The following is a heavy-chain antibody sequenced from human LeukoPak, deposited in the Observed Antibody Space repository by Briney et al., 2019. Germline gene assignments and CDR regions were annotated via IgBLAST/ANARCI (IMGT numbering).Heavy chain of an antibody. CDR1: GYTFTSYY. CDR2: INPSGGST. CDR3: ERVMRLGHGSGSYLAFDI. D-gene: IGHD3-10*01. J-gene: IGHJ3*02. Sequence: ASVKVSCQASGYTFTSYYMHWVRQAPGQGLEWMGIINPSGGSTSYPQKFQGRVTMTRDTSTSTVYMELSSRRSEDTAVYYCERVMRLGHGSGSYLAFDIWGQGTMLTVSS. V-gene: IGHV1-46*01.